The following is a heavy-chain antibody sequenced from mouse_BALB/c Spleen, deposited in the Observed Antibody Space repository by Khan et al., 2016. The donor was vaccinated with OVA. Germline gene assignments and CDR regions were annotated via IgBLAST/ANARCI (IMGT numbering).Heavy chain of an antibody. CDR1: GYTFTTYW. J-gene: IGHJ2*01. Sequence: VQLQESGAELAKPGASVKLSCKTSGYTFTTYWMHWVKQRPGQGLEWIGYINPTSGHTDYNENFKDKSTLSADKSYSTAYMQLSSLTSEDSAVYYCTRDRIDYWGQGTTLTVSS. CDR3: TRDRIDY. V-gene: IGHV1-7*01. CDR2: INPTSGHT.